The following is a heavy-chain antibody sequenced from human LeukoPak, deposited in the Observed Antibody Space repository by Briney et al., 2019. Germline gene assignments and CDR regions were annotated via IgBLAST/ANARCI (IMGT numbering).Heavy chain of an antibody. Sequence: ASVKVSCKVSGYTLTELSMHWVRQAPGKGLEWMGGFDPEDGETIYAQKLQGRVTMTTDTSTSTAYMELRSLRSDDTAVYYCARDGYQPLDVTYFQHWGQGTLVTVSS. CDR1: GYTLTELS. D-gene: IGHD2-2*01. CDR3: ARDGYQPLDVTYFQH. CDR2: FDPEDGET. J-gene: IGHJ1*01. V-gene: IGHV1-24*01.